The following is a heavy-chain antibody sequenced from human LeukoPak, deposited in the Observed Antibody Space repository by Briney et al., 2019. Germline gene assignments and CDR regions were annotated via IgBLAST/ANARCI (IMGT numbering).Heavy chain of an antibody. CDR2: INHSGST. J-gene: IGHJ5*02. CDR1: GGSSSGYY. Sequence: KPSETLSLTCAVYGGSSSGYYWSWIRQPPGKGLEWIGEINHSGSTNYNPSLKSRVTISVDTSKNQFSLKLSSVTAADTAVYYCARTLIWFGSLIVNWFDPRGQGTLVNVSS. D-gene: IGHD3-10*01. CDR3: ARTLIWFGSLIVNWFDP. V-gene: IGHV4-34*01.